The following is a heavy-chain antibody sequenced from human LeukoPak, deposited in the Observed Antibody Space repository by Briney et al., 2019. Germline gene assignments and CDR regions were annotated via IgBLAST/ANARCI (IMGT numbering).Heavy chain of an antibody. CDR1: GFMFSTYW. CDR3: GGFGYEAAIDL. D-gene: IGHD2-15*01. J-gene: IGHJ4*02. CDR2: IKPDGSET. V-gene: IGHV3-7*01. Sequence: GSLRLSCAASGFMFSTYWMTWVRQAPGKGLEFVANIKPDGSETYYVDSVKGRFTISRDNTKNLVFLQMKSLRGEDAAVYHCGGFGYEAAIDLWGQGTLVTVSS.